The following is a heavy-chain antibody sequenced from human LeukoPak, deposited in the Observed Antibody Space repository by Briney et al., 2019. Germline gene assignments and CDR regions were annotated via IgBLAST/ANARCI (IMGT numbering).Heavy chain of an antibody. Sequence: GGSLRLSCAASGFTFSSYGMHWVRQAPGKGLEWVAVIWYDGSNKYYADSVKGRFTISRDNSKNTLYLQMNSLRAEDTAVYYCAKGTTTLVVTKIDYWGQGTLVTVSS. CDR1: GFTFSSYG. D-gene: IGHD4-23*01. CDR2: IWYDGSNK. CDR3: AKGTTTLVVTKIDY. V-gene: IGHV3-33*06. J-gene: IGHJ4*02.